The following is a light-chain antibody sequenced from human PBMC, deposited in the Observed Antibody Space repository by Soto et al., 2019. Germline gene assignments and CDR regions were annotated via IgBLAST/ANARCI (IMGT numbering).Light chain of an antibody. CDR1: STDVGSHNY. CDR2: EVN. V-gene: IGLV2-14*01. Sequence: QSVLTQAASASESPGQSISLSCGGTSTDVGSHNYVSWYQQHPGKAPKLIIFEVNNRPSGVSHRFSGSKSGNTASLTISDLQGEDEADYYCSSYTTNNTVVFGGGTKLTVL. CDR3: SSYTTNNTVV. J-gene: IGLJ2*01.